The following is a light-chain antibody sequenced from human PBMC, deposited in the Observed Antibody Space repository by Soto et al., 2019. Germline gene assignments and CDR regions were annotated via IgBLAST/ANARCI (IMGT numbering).Light chain of an antibody. V-gene: IGKV3-20*01. J-gene: IGKJ1*01. CDR1: QSVSSSY. Sequence: EIVLTQSPGTLSLSPGERATLSCRASQSVSSSYLAWYQQKPGQAPRLLIYGISKRATDIPDRFSGSGSGTDFTLTISRLEPEDFAVYYCQQYGSSGTFGQGTKVDI. CDR3: QQYGSSGT. CDR2: GIS.